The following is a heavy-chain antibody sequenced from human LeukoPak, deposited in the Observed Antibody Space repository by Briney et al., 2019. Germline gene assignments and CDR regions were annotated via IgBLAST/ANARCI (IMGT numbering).Heavy chain of an antibody. CDR3: ARRRWRERRAFDI. D-gene: IGHD1-1*01. Sequence: SETLSLTCAVYGGSFSGYYWSWIRQPPGKGLEWIGEINHSGSTNYNPSLKSRVTISVDTSKNQFSLKLSSVTAADTAVYYCARRRWRERRAFDIWGQGTMVTVSS. V-gene: IGHV4-34*01. CDR1: GGSFSGYY. J-gene: IGHJ3*02. CDR2: INHSGST.